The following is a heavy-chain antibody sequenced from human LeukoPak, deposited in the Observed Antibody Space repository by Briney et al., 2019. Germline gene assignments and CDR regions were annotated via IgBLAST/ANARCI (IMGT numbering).Heavy chain of an antibody. J-gene: IGHJ4*02. CDR3: AKEGRSLQTY. D-gene: IGHD5-24*01. CDR2: IKADGTET. Sequence: GGSLRLSCAASGSMFSSNWMSWVRLAPGKGLEWVANIKADGTETYYVDSVKGRFTISRDNAKNSLYLQMNSLRVEDTAVYYCAKEGRSLQTYWGQGTLVTVSS. V-gene: IGHV3-7*03. CDR1: GSMFSSNW.